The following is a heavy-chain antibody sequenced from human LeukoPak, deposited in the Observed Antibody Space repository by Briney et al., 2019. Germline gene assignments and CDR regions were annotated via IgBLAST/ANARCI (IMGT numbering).Heavy chain of an antibody. D-gene: IGHD3-22*01. V-gene: IGHV3-23*01. CDR3: AKDWGYYDSSGYYYANWFDP. J-gene: IGHJ5*02. CDR2: INADASIT. CDR1: GFTFSSQA. Sequence: GGSLRLSCTASGFTFSSQAMSWVRQAPGKGLEWVSSINADASITFYADSVKGRFTISRDNSKSTLYLQMNSLRAEDTAVYYCAKDWGYYDSSGYYYANWFDPWGQGTLVTVSS.